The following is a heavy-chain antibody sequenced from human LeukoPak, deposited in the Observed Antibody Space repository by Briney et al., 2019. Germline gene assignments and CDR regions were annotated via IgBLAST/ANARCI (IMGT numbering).Heavy chain of an antibody. CDR3: ARVTPNCSSPSCLDY. D-gene: IGHD2-2*01. J-gene: IGHJ4*02. CDR1: GGPINNYD. Sequence: PSETLSLTCTVSGGPINNYDWRWMRQPAGKGLEWIGRIYTSGSTNYNPSLKSRVTMSVDTSKNQFSLKLSSVTAADTAVYYCARVTPNCSSPSCLDYWGQGTLVTVSS. V-gene: IGHV4-4*07. CDR2: IYTSGST.